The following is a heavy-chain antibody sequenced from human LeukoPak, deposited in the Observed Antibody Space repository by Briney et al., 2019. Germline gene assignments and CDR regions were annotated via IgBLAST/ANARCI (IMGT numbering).Heavy chain of an antibody. D-gene: IGHD1-26*01. V-gene: IGHV4-61*02. J-gene: IGHJ4*02. CDR3: ARVGGAYSGSLRFDY. CDR1: GGSISSGSYY. Sequence: SQTLSLTCTVSGGSISSGSYYWSWTRQPAGKGLEWIGRIYTSGSTNYNPSLKSRVTISVDTSKNQFSLKLSSVTAADTAVYYCARVGGAYSGSLRFDYWGQGTLVTVSS. CDR2: IYTSGST.